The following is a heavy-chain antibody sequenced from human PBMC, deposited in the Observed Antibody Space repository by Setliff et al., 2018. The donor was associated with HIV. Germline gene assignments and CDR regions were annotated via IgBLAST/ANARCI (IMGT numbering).Heavy chain of an antibody. Sequence: SETLSLTCTVSGGSISSYYWSWIRQPPGKGLGWIGYIYTSGSTHYTPSLKSRFIISVDTSKNQFSLKVNSMTAADTAVYYCARVARLLAAYSDRWDYFYMAVWGKGTTVTVSS. CDR2: IYTSGST. V-gene: IGHV4-4*08. CDR3: ARVARLLAAYSDRWDYFYMAV. D-gene: IGHD1-26*01. J-gene: IGHJ6*03. CDR1: GGSISSYY.